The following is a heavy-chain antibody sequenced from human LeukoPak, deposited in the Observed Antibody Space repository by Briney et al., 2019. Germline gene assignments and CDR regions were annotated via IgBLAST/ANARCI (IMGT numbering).Heavy chain of an antibody. CDR3: ARDRMDTGTYFDY. D-gene: IGHD5-18*01. CDR2: ISTYNGNT. V-gene: IGHV1-18*01. J-gene: IGHJ4*02. CDR1: GYTFTTYG. Sequence: GASVKVSCRSSGYTFTTYGITWVRQAPGQGLEWMGWISTYNGNTNYAQKLQGRVTMTTDTSTSTAYMELRSLRSDDTAMNYYARDRMDTGTYFDYWGQETLVTVSS.